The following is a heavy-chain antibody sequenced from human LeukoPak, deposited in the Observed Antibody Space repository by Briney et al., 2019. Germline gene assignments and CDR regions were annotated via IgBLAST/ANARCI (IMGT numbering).Heavy chain of an antibody. CDR3: ARLHSTAAAGTYDY. CDR2: ISRDSSYT. J-gene: IGHJ4*02. CDR1: GFIFSDLY. Sequence: GRTLRLSCAVSGFIFSDLYMTWIRQAPGKGLDWISYISRDSSYTMYADSAKGRFTVSRDNAKNSLYLQMNSLRAEDTAVYYCARLHSTAAAGTYDYWGQGTLVTGSS. D-gene: IGHD6-13*01. V-gene: IGHV3-11*06.